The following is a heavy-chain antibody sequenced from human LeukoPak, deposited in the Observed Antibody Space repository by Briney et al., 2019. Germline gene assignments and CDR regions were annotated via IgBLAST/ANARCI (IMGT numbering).Heavy chain of an antibody. D-gene: IGHD6-13*01. Sequence: SETLSPTCTVSGGSISSYYWSWLRQPPGKGLEWIGYIYYSGSTNYNPSLKSRVTISVDTSKNQFSLKLSSVTAADTAVYYCARFVRYSSSWFSHQFDYWGQGTLVTVSS. CDR3: ARFVRYSSSWFSHQFDY. V-gene: IGHV4-59*01. CDR2: IYYSGST. CDR1: GGSISSYY. J-gene: IGHJ4*02.